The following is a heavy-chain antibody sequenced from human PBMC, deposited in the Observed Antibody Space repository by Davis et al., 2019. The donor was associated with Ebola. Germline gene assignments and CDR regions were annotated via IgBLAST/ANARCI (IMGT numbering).Heavy chain of an antibody. CDR1: GFTFSSYD. D-gene: IGHD6-19*01. CDR3: ARGRIAVPGTGNWFDP. V-gene: IGHV3-13*01. CDR2: IGVVGDT. J-gene: IGHJ5*02. Sequence: PGGSLRLSCAASGFTFSSYDMHWVRQATGKGLEWVSTIGVVGDTYYPGSAKGRFTISRENVKNSLYLQMNSLRAGDTAVYYCARGRIAVPGTGNWFDPWGQGTLVTVSS.